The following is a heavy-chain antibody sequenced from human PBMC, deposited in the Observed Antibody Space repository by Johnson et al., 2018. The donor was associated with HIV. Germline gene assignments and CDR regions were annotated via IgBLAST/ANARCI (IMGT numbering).Heavy chain of an antibody. V-gene: IGHV3-20*04. CDR2: INWNGAIP. CDR3: AKVGAMVVTPRGEAFDI. J-gene: IGHJ3*02. D-gene: IGHD4-23*01. Sequence: VQLVESGGGVARPGGSLRLSCEASGFTFDEYDMSWVRQAPGKGLEWVSGINWNGAIPGSADSVKGRFTISRDNAKNFLYLQMNSLRAEDTSVYYCAKVGAMVVTPRGEAFDIWGQGTMVTVSS. CDR1: GFTFDEYD.